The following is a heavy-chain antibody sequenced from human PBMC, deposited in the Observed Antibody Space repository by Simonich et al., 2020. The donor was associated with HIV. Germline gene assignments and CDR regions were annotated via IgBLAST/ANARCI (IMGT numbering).Heavy chain of an antibody. CDR3: ARLRIVVPATITY. J-gene: IGHJ4*02. Sequence: QLQLQESGPGLVKPSETLSLTCSVSGGSIIYSRSYYWVWIRPPPVKGLAWFESISYSGTPYYNKSLKSRVTIYLDTSENQFSLKLRSVTAADTAVYYCARLRIVVPATITYWGQGTLVTVSS. V-gene: IGHV4-39*01. CDR1: GGSIIYSRSYY. CDR2: ISYSGTP. D-gene: IGHD2-2*02.